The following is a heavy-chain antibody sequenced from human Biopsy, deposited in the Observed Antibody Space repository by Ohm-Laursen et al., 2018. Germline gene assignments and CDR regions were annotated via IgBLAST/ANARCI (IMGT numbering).Heavy chain of an antibody. J-gene: IGHJ6*02. CDR3: GRVWLWRGYGMDV. CDR2: IYYTGKT. V-gene: IGHV4-59*11. CDR1: GGSMSDHY. D-gene: IGHD6-19*01. Sequence: SETLSLTCTVSGGSMSDHYWSWLRQTPGKGLEWLGYIYYTGKTTYNPSLKSRITISVDTSKNKFSLQLDSMTAADTAVYYCGRVWLWRGYGMDVWGQGTTVTVSS.